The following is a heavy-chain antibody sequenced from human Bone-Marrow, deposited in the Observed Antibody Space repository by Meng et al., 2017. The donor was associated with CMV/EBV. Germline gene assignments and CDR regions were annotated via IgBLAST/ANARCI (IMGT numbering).Heavy chain of an antibody. Sequence: GESLKISCAASGFSFSSFAMHWVRQAPGKGLEWVAVISYDGNNKYYADSVKGRFTISRDNFKNTLYLRMISLRVEDTAVYYCAEILTGGNYGLDVWGQGTTVTVSS. D-gene: IGHD7-27*01. CDR2: ISYDGNNK. CDR3: AEILTGGNYGLDV. CDR1: GFSFSSFA. J-gene: IGHJ6*02. V-gene: IGHV3-30-3*01.